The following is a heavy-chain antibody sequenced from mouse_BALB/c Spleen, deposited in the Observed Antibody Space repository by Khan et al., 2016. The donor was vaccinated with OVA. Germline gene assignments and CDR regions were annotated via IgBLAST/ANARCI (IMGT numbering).Heavy chain of an antibody. CDR3: AKDYYRYDGYYAMDY. CDR2: IWGGGGI. Sequence: QVQLKVPGPGLVAPSQSLSITCPVSGFSLSRYNIHWVRQPPGKGLEWPGMIWGGGGIVYNSTLKSRLSIRKDNSKSQVLIKMNSLQTDDTAMYLCAKDYYRYDGYYAMDYWGQGTSVTVSS. D-gene: IGHD2-14*01. J-gene: IGHJ4*01. V-gene: IGHV2-6-4*01. CDR1: GFSLSRYN.